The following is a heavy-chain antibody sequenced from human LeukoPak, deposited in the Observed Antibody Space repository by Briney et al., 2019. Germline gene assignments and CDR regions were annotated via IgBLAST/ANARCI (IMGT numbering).Heavy chain of an antibody. CDR3: ARVYSNYGHYDY. J-gene: IGHJ4*02. V-gene: IGHV4-4*07. D-gene: IGHD4-11*01. CDR1: GGSISSYY. CDR2: IYTSGST. Sequence: SETLSLTCTVSGGSISSYYWSWIRQPAGKGLEGIGRIYTSGSTNYNPSLKSRVTMSVDTSKNQFSLKLSSVTAADTAVYSCARVYSNYGHYDYWGQGTLVTVSS.